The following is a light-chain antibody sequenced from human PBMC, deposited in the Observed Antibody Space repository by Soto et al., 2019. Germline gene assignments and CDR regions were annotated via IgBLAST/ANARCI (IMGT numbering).Light chain of an antibody. CDR1: QSISIW. J-gene: IGKJ2*01. CDR2: NAA. Sequence: DNQMTQSPSTLTASVRDGVTVXXRAGQSISIWMAGSQQKPGKAPNLLXXNAASLQSGVASRFSGSGTGTGFALIISVLQPDDSATYYCQQYTNHKNPLMFGQGTKVDIK. V-gene: IGKV1-5*01. CDR3: QQYTNHKNPLM.